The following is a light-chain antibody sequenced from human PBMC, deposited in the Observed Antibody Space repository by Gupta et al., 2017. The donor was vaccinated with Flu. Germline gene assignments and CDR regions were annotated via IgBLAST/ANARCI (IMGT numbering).Light chain of an antibody. Sequence: AIRMTQSPSSFSASTGDRVTITCRASQGISSYLAWYQHKPGKAPKLLIYAASTLQSGVPSRFSGSGSGADYTLTISCLESEDFATYYCRKQDLQTFTFGRGTKVEIK. V-gene: IGKV1-8*01. CDR1: QGISSY. CDR2: AAS. CDR3: RKQDLQTFT. J-gene: IGKJ4*01.